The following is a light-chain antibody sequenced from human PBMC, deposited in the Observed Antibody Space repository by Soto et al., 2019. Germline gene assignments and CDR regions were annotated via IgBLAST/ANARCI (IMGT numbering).Light chain of an antibody. Sequence: DIQMTQSPSTLSASVGDRVTITCRASQSISSWLAWYQQKPGKAPKLLIYKASSLESGVPSRFSSSGSETEFTLTISSLQPDDFATYYCQQYNSWTFGQGTKVEIK. V-gene: IGKV1-5*03. J-gene: IGKJ1*01. CDR1: QSISSW. CDR3: QQYNSWT. CDR2: KAS.